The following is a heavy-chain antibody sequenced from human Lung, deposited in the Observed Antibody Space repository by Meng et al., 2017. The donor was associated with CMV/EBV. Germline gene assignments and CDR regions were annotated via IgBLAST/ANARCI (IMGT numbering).Heavy chain of an antibody. CDR1: GFTVSDYY. Sequence: CAASGFTVSDYYVSWIRQAPGKGLEWLSYISSSGNTIHYADSVKGRFIISRDTPKNSVSLQMNGLRAEDTAVYYCVREDYGDYFLDTWGQGTLVTVSS. V-gene: IGHV3-11*01. D-gene: IGHD4-17*01. J-gene: IGHJ5*02. CDR2: ISSSGNTI. CDR3: VREDYGDYFLDT.